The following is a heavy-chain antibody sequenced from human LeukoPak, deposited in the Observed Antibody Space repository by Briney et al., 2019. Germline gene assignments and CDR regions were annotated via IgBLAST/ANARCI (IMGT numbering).Heavy chain of an antibody. J-gene: IGHJ4*02. V-gene: IGHV3-7*01. CDR1: EFTFSSYW. CDR3: AKDVDTAPGVWMDY. CDR2: INQDGSDK. Sequence: GGSLRLSCAASEFTFSSYWMSWVRQAPGKGLEWVANINQDGSDKYYVDSLKGRFTISRDNAKNSVYLQMNSLRAEDTAVYYCAKDVDTAPGVWMDYWGQGTLVTVSS. D-gene: IGHD5-18*01.